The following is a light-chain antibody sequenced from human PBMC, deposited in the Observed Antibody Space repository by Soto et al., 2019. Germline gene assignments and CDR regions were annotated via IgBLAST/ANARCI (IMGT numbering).Light chain of an antibody. V-gene: IGKV1-39*01. CDR2: AAS. CDR3: QQSYSNPRT. Sequence: ILLTQSPSSLSASVGDRVTITCRASQGIDSSFAWYQQKPGKAPKLLIYAASSLQSGVPSRFSGSGSGADFTLTISSLQPEDFATYYCQQSYSNPRTFGQGTRLEIK. J-gene: IGKJ5*01. CDR1: QGIDSS.